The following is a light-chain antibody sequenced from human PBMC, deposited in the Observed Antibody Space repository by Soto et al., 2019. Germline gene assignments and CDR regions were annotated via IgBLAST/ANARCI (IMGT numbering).Light chain of an antibody. CDR3: QQSYNFPRT. V-gene: IGKV1-39*01. Sequence: DIQMTQSPSSLSASVGDRVTITCRASQNIITYLNWYQQKPGKPPKLLMYAVSSLQSGAPSRFSGSGSGTDFTLTISSLQSEYFATYFCQQSYNFPRTFGQGTKLEI. CDR2: AVS. J-gene: IGKJ2*01. CDR1: QNIITY.